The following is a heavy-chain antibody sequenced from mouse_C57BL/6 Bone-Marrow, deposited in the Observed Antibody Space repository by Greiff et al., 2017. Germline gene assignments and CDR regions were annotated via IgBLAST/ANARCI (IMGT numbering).Heavy chain of an antibody. CDR2: IDPSDSYT. CDR3: ARGFITTVVADY. D-gene: IGHD1-1*01. J-gene: IGHJ2*01. V-gene: IGHV1-59*01. CDR1: GYTFTSYW. Sequence: QVQLQQPGAELVRPGTSVKLSCKASGYTFTSYWMHWVKQRPGQGLEWIGVIDPSDSYTNSNQKFKGKATLTVDTSSSTAYMQLSSLTSEDSSVYYCARGFITTVVADYWGQGTTLTVSS.